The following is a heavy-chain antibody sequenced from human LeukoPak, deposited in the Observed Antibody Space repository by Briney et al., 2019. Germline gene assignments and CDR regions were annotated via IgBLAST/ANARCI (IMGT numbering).Heavy chain of an antibody. D-gene: IGHD3-10*01. V-gene: IGHV3-48*04. CDR1: GFTFSSYS. J-gene: IGHJ6*02. CDR2: ISSSGGTI. CDR3: ARGVSNGMDV. Sequence: PGGSLRLSCAASGFTFSSYSMNWIRQAPGKGLEWVSYISSSGGTIYYADSVKGRFTISRDNAKNPLYLQMNSLRAEDTAVYYCARGVSNGMDVWGQGTTVTVSS.